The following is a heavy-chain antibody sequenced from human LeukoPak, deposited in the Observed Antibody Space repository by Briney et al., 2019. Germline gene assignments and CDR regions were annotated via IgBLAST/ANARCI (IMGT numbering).Heavy chain of an antibody. V-gene: IGHV3-7*05. J-gene: IGHJ4*02. Sequence: GGSVRLSCVASGFTFSDYWMSWVRQAPGQGLEWVGSMKQEGRETYYVDSVKGRFTISRDNAKNSLYLQMNSLRAEDTAVYYCAREGTYSGYDLTDSWGQGTLVTVSS. CDR3: AREGTYSGYDLTDS. CDR2: MKQEGRET. CDR1: GFTFSDYW. D-gene: IGHD5-12*01.